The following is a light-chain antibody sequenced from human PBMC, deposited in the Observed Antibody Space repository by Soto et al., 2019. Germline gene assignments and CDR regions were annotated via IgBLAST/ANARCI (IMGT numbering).Light chain of an antibody. J-gene: IGKJ2*01. CDR2: GAS. V-gene: IGKV3D-20*02. CDR3: HQRNSWPRT. Sequence: EIVLTQSPGTLSLSPGERATLSCRASQSVSSNNLAWYQQRPGQAPRVVIYGASTRATGIPERFSGSGSGTDFTLTISRLEPEDFAIYYCHQRNSWPRTFGQGTRLEIK. CDR1: QSVSSNN.